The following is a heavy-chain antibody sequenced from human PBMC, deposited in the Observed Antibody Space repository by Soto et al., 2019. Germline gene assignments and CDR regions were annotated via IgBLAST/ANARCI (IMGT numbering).Heavy chain of an antibody. Sequence: ASVKVSCKASGYTFTGYYMHWVRQAPGQGLEWMGWINPNSGGTNYAQKFQGWVTMTRDTSISTAYMELSRLRSDDTAVYYCARGAKAANDAFDIWGQGTMVTVSS. J-gene: IGHJ3*02. CDR2: INPNSGGT. CDR3: ARGAKAANDAFDI. D-gene: IGHD5-12*01. V-gene: IGHV1-2*04. CDR1: GYTFTGYY.